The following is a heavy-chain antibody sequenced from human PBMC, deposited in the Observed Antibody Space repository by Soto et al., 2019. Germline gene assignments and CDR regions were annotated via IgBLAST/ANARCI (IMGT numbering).Heavy chain of an antibody. D-gene: IGHD3-10*01. Sequence: PSETLSLTCTVSGGSISSGDYYWSWIRQHPGKGLEWIGYIYYSGSTYYNPSLRSRDSIAADTSKNHFSLKLSSVTAADTAVYYCASGRYGSGSHYPSFEDWGQGTRVTVSS. CDR2: IYYSGST. J-gene: IGHJ4*02. V-gene: IGHV4-31*03. CDR1: GGSISSGDYY. CDR3: ASGRYGSGSHYPSFED.